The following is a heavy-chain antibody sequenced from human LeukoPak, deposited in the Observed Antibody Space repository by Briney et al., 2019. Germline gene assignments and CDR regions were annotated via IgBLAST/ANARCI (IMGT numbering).Heavy chain of an antibody. Sequence: GGSLRLSCAASGFTFSSYSMNWVRQAPGKGLEWVSSISSSSSYTYYADSVKGRFTISRDNAKNSLYLQMNSLRAEDTAVYYCARTLGHYDFWSQGTLVTVSS. V-gene: IGHV3-21*01. D-gene: IGHD3-3*01. CDR3: ARTLGHYDF. CDR1: GFTFSSYS. J-gene: IGHJ4*02. CDR2: ISSSSSYT.